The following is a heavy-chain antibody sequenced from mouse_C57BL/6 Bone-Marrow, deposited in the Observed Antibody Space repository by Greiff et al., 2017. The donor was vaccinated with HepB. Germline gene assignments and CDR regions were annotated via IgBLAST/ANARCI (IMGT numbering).Heavy chain of an antibody. D-gene: IGHD1-1*01. CDR2: ISSGGSYT. J-gene: IGHJ4*01. V-gene: IGHV5-6*01. CDR3: ARHADYGSSAPYYAMDY. Sequence: EVQGVESGGDLVKPGGSLKLSCAASGFTFSSYGMSWVRQTPDKRLEWVATISSGGSYTYYPDSVKGRFTISRDNAKNTLYLQMSSLKSEDTAMYYCARHADYGSSAPYYAMDYCGQGTSVTVSS. CDR1: GFTFSSYG.